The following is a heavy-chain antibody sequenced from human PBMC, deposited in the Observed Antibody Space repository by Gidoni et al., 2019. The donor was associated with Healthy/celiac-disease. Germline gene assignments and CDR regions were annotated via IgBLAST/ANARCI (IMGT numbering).Heavy chain of an antibody. V-gene: IGHV1-18*01. CDR3: ARGSYYGDYYYYGMDV. CDR2: ISAYNGNT. Sequence: QVQLVQSGAEVKKPGATVKVSFKASGYTFTSYGISWVRQAPGQGLEWMGWISAYNGNTNYAQKLQGRVTMTTDTSTSTAYMELRSLRSDDTAVYYCARGSYYGDYYYYGMDVWGQGTTVTVSS. J-gene: IGHJ6*02. CDR1: GYTFTSYG. D-gene: IGHD4-17*01.